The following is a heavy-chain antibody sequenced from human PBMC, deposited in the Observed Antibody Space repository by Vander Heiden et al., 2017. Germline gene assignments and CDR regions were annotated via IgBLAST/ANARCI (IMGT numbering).Heavy chain of an antibody. CDR2: ISGSGGST. CDR1: GFTFSSYA. J-gene: IGHJ6*02. V-gene: IGHV3-23*01. D-gene: IGHD6-19*01. CDR3: AKEKYSSGWYVEYYYYGMDV. Sequence: EVQLLESGGGLVQPGGSLSLACAASGFTFSSYAMSWVRQAPGKGLEWVSAISGSGGSTYYADSVKGRFTISRDNSKNTLYLQMNSLRAEDTAVYYCAKEKYSSGWYVEYYYYGMDVWGQGTTVTVSS.